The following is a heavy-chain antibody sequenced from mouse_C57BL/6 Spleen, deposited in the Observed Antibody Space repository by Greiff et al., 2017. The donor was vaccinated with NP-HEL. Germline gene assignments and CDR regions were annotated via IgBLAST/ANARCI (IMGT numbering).Heavy chain of an antibody. V-gene: IGHV2-5*01. Sequence: VKLMESGPGLVQPSQSLSITCTVSGFSLTSYGVHWVRQSPGKGLEWLGVIWRGGSTDYTAAFMSRLSITKDNSKSQVFFKMNSLQADDTAIYYCAKNPYYGSSYDAMDYWGQGTSVTVSS. J-gene: IGHJ4*01. CDR3: AKNPYYGSSYDAMDY. CDR1: GFSLTSYG. D-gene: IGHD1-1*01. CDR2: IWRGGST.